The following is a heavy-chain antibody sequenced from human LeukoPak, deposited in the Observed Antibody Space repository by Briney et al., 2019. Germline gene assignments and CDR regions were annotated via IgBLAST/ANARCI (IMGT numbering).Heavy chain of an antibody. J-gene: IGHJ6*03. V-gene: IGHV3-30*18. CDR1: GFTFSSYG. Sequence: GGSLRLSCAASGFTFSSYGMHWVRQAPGKGLEWVAVISFDGSNKYYVDSVKGRFTISRDNSKNTLYLHMNTLRAEDTAVYYCAKAGPSTEYMDVWGKGTTVTVSS. CDR3: AKAGPSTEYMDV. CDR2: ISFDGSNK.